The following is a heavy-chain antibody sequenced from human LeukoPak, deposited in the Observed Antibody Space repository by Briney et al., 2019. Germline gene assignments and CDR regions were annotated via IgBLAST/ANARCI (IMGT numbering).Heavy chain of an antibody. V-gene: IGHV3-48*04. CDR1: GFTFSSYA. D-gene: IGHD4-11*01. CDR2: ISSGSGTI. CDR3: ARAQKYSYDAFDI. J-gene: IGHJ3*02. Sequence: GGSLRLSCAASGFTFSSYAMSWVRQAPGKGLEYVSYISSGSGTIYYADSVQGRFTISRDNAKNSLYLQMNSLSAEDTAVYYCARAQKYSYDAFDIWGQGTMVTVSS.